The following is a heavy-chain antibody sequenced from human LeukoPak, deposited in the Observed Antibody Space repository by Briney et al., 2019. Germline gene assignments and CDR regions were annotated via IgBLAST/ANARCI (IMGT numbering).Heavy chain of an antibody. V-gene: IGHV3-74*01. J-gene: IGHJ4*02. CDR2: INSDATTT. CDR1: GFTFSRYW. CDR3: ARRSSNTGWLT. D-gene: IGHD2-8*02. Sequence: GGSLRLSCAASGFTFSRYWMHWVRQVPGKGLVWVSRINSDATTTHYADSVRGRFTISRDNAKNMLYVQMNSLRAEDTGVYYCARRSSNTGWLTWGQGTLVTVSS.